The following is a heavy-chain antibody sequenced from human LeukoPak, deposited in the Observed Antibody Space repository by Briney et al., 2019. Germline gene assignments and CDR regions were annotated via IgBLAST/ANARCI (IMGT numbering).Heavy chain of an antibody. CDR3: AKDGAFWRH. J-gene: IGHJ4*02. CDR1: GGSLSRGCYS. D-gene: IGHD4/OR15-4a*01. V-gene: IGHV4-61*01. Sequence: TLSLTCAVSGGSLSRGCYSWRSVPQTPAKGLEWIGYIFYSGGTNYNPSLKSRVTISVDTPRNQFSLKLSSVTAADTAVYYCAKDGAFWRHWGQGTLVTVPS. CDR2: IFYSGGT.